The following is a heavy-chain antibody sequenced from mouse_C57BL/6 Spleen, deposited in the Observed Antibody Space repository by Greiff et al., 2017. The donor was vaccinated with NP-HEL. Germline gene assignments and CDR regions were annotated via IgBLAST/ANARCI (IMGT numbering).Heavy chain of an antibody. CDR1: GYTFTSYW. V-gene: IGHV1-69*01. J-gene: IGHJ3*01. D-gene: IGHD2-4*01. Sequence: VKLQQPGAELVMPGASVKLSCKASGYTFTSYWMHWVKQRPGQGLEWIGEIDPSDSYTNYNQKFKGKSTLTVDKSSSTAYMQLSSLTSEDSAGYYWAREGLRRGGRFDYWGQGTLVTVSA. CDR2: IDPSDSYT. CDR3: AREGLRRGGRFDY.